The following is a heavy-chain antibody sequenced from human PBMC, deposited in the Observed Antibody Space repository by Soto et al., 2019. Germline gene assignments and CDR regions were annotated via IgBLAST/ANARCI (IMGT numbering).Heavy chain of an antibody. CDR3: TTENYDFWSGYYAHFDY. CDR2: IKSKTDGGTT. D-gene: IGHD3-3*01. V-gene: IGHV3-15*01. J-gene: IGHJ4*02. Sequence: LRLSCVASGFTFSNAWMSWVRQAPGKGLEWVGRIKSKTDGGTTDYAAPVKGRFTISRDDSKNTLYLQMNSLKTEDTAVYYCTTENYDFWSGYYAHFDYWGQGTLVTVSS. CDR1: GFTFSNAW.